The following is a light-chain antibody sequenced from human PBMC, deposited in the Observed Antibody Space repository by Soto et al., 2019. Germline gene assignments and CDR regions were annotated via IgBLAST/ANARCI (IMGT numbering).Light chain of an antibody. CDR3: QHYGSLSWT. Sequence: EIVLTQSPGTLSVSPGYRFTLSCRASQSVSSSYLAWYQQKPGQAPRIIIFGASGRATGIPDRFSGSGSGTDFTLTISRLEPEDFAVYYCQHYGSLSWTFGQGTTGDIK. CDR2: GAS. CDR1: QSVSSSY. J-gene: IGKJ1*01. V-gene: IGKV3-20*01.